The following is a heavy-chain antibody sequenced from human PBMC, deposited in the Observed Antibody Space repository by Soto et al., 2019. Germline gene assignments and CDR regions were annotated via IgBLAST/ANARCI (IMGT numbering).Heavy chain of an antibody. J-gene: IGHJ4*02. CDR2: ISGSGGST. CDR1: GFTFSSYA. Sequence: EVQLLESGGGLVQPGGSLRLSCAASGFTFSSYAMSWVRQAPGKGLEWVSAISGSGGSTYYADSVKGRFTISRDNSKNTLYLQMNSLIAEDTAVYYCAKDQWELLGNFDYWGQGTLVTVSS. V-gene: IGHV3-23*01. D-gene: IGHD1-26*01. CDR3: AKDQWELLGNFDY.